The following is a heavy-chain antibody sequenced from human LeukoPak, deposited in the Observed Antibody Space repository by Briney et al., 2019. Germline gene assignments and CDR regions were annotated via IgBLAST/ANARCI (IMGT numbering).Heavy chain of an antibody. CDR1: GFTFSSYG. J-gene: IGHJ4*02. Sequence: QPGGSLRLSCAASGFTFSSYGMSWVRQAPGKGLEWVSAISGSGGSTYYADSVKGRFTISRDNSKNTLYLQMNSLRAEDTAVYYCARDKSGGLWLGDYFDYWGQGTLVTVSS. D-gene: IGHD6-19*01. CDR3: ARDKSGGLWLGDYFDY. V-gene: IGHV3-23*01. CDR2: ISGSGGST.